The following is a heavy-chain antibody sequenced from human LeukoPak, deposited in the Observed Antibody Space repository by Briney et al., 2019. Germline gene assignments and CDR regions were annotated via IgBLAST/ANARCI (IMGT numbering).Heavy chain of an antibody. CDR2: ISTYNGNT. V-gene: IGHV1-18*01. D-gene: IGHD1-26*01. Sequence: GASVKVSCKGSGYTFSSYGISWVRQAPGQGLEWMGWISTYNGNTNYAQKLQGRVTMTTDTSTSTAYMELSRLRSDDTAVYYCARALIVGAQRWFDPWGQGTLVTVSS. J-gene: IGHJ5*02. CDR1: GYTFSSYG. CDR3: ARALIVGAQRWFDP.